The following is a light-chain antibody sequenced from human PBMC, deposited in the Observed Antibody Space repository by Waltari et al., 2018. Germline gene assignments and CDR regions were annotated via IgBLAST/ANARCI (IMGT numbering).Light chain of an antibody. J-gene: IGLJ3*02. CDR1: RGSIATPV. CDR3: HSYVDPHHV. Sequence: NFVLTQPHSVSESPGKTVTISCTGRRGSIATPVVQWYRQRPGSAPTTVIYEDGRRPSGVPDRFSGSIDRSSNSASLTISGLKTEDEGDYYCHSYVDPHHVFGGGTKLTVL. CDR2: EDG. V-gene: IGLV6-57*02.